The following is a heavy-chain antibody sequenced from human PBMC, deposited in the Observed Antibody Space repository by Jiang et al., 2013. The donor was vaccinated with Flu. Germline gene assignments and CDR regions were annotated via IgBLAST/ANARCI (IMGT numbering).Heavy chain of an antibody. V-gene: IGHV4-39*01. J-gene: IGHJ5*02. CDR1: GGPISSSSFQ. CDR3: ARRQIAALGIGPPVHNRFDP. CDR2: IYYTGIT. D-gene: IGHD6-13*01. Sequence: GSGLVKPSETLSLTCTVSGGPISSSSFQWGWIRQPPGKGLEWIGNIYYTGITTFNPSLKSRVTMSVDTSKNQFFLKVNSVTAADTAVYYCARRQIAALGIGPPVHNRFDPWGQGTLVTVSS.